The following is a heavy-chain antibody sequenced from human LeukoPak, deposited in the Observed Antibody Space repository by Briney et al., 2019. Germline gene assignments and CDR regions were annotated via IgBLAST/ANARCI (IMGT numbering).Heavy chain of an antibody. CDR1: GGTFSSYA. CDR3: ARTGIVGATPYNWFDP. V-gene: IGHV1-69*01. CDR2: IIPIFGTA. Sequence: SVKVSCKSSGGTFSSYAIIWVRQAPGQGLEWMGGIIPIFGTANYAQKFQGRVTITADESTSTAYMELSSLRSEDTAVYYCARTGIVGATPYNWFDPWGQGTLVTVSS. D-gene: IGHD1-26*01. J-gene: IGHJ5*02.